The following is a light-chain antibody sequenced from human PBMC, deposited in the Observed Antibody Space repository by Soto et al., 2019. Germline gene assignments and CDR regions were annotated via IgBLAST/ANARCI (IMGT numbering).Light chain of an antibody. J-gene: IGKJ5*01. CDR1: QSVSSSY. V-gene: IGKV3-20*01. CDR2: GAC. CDR3: QQYGSAPPIT. Sequence: EIVLTQSPGTLSLSPGERATLSCRASQSVSSSYLAWYQQKPGQAPRLLIYGACSRATGIPDRFSGSGSGTDFTLTISRLEPEDFAVYSCQQYGSAPPITFGQGTRLETK.